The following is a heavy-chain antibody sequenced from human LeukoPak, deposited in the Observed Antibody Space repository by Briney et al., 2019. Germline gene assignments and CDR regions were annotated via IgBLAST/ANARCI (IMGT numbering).Heavy chain of an antibody. Sequence: SGPTLVNPTQTLTLTCTFSGFSLSTSGVGVGWIRQPPGKALEWLALIYWDDDKRYSPSLKSRLTITKDTSKNQVVLTMTNMDPVDTATYYCAHSPGYCGGDCYLTYFDYWGQGTLVTVSS. CDR3: AHSPGYCGGDCYLTYFDY. D-gene: IGHD2-21*02. CDR1: GFSLSTSGVG. J-gene: IGHJ4*02. CDR2: IYWDDDK. V-gene: IGHV2-5*02.